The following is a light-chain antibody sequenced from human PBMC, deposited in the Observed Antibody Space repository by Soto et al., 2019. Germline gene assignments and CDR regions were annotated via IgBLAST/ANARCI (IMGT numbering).Light chain of an antibody. J-gene: IGKJ2*01. CDR2: DAS. Sequence: DTQMTQAPSSLSASVGDRVTISCRASQNVRSYLNWYQQKPGKAPKLLIYDASTLERGVPSRFSGSGSGTEFTLTVSSLQADDFATYYCHQYDSSSGYTFGQGTKLEI. CDR1: QNVRSY. V-gene: IGKV1-5*01. CDR3: HQYDSSSGYT.